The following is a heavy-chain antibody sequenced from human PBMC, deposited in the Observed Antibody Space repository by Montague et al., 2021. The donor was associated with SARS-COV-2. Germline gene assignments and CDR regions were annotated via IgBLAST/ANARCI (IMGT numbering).Heavy chain of an antibody. CDR2: IRHDGST. V-gene: IGHV4-34*01. CDR1: GAPFSGYY. D-gene: IGHD3-22*01. CDR3: ARGLGVAVIKRFDY. Sequence: SETLSLTCAASGAPFSGYYWSWIRQPPGKGLKWIGEIRHDGSTNYNPSLKSRITMSVDTSKNRFSLKLDSMTAADTAVYYCARGLGVAVIKRFDYWGQGSLVTASS. J-gene: IGHJ4*02.